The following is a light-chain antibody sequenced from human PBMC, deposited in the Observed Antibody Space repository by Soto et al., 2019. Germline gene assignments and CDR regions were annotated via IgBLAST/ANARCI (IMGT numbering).Light chain of an antibody. V-gene: IGLV2-14*01. CDR3: SSYTSSSTLSV. J-gene: IGLJ1*01. Sequence: QSALTQPASVSGSPGQSITISCTGTSSDVGGYNYVSWYQQHPGKAPKLMIYDVSSRPSGVSNRFSGSKSGNTASLTISGLQAEDEADYYCSSYTSSSTLSVFGTGTKVTVL. CDR2: DVS. CDR1: SSDVGGYNY.